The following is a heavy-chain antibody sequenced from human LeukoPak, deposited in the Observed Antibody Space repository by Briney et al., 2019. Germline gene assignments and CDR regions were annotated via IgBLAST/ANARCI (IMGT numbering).Heavy chain of an antibody. D-gene: IGHD5-18*01. Sequence: SETLSLTCTVSGGSISSYYWSWIRQPPGKGLEWIGYIYYSGSTNYNPSLKSRVTISVDTSKNQFSLKLSSVTAAVTAVYYCARVTIYSYGPWFDPWGQGTLVTVSS. J-gene: IGHJ5*02. V-gene: IGHV4-59*01. CDR2: IYYSGST. CDR3: ARVTIYSYGPWFDP. CDR1: GGSISSYY.